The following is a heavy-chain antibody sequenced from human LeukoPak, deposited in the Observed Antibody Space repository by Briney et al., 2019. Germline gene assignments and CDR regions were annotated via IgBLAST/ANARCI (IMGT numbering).Heavy chain of an antibody. CDR1: GFTFSSYW. D-gene: IGHD1-26*01. Sequence: GRSLRLSCAASGFTFSSYWMHWVRQVPGKGLVWVSRINSDGSSTNYADSVKGRFTISRDNAKNTLYLQMNSLRADDTAVYYCARAGGRYSGSPYWGQGTLVTVSS. J-gene: IGHJ4*02. CDR2: INSDGSST. CDR3: ARAGGRYSGSPY. V-gene: IGHV3-74*01.